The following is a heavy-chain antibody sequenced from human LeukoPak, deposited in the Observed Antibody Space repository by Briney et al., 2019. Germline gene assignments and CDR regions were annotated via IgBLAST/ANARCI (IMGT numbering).Heavy chain of an antibody. J-gene: IGHJ4*02. CDR1: GFDFSDSS. V-gene: IGHV3-73*01. CDR3: TGASAMY. CDR2: IRSKGNTYAT. Sequence: GGSLRFSGATSGFDFSDSSMPWVRQASGNGLEWVARIRSKGNTYATAYAASVKGRFSISRDDSKNTAYLQMNSLKTEDTAFYYCTGASAMYWGQGTLVTVSS.